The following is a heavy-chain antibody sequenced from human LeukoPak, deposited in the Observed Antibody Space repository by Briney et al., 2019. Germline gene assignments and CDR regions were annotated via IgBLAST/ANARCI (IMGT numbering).Heavy chain of an antibody. Sequence: SVKVSCKASGGTFSSYTISWVRQAPGQGLEWMGRIIPILGIANYAQKFQGRVTITADKSTSTAYMELSSLRSEDTAVYYCARYDFWSGSSPDYYYYYGMDVWGQGTTVTVSS. CDR2: IIPILGIA. CDR1: GGTFSSYT. V-gene: IGHV1-69*02. D-gene: IGHD3-3*01. CDR3: ARYDFWSGSSPDYYYYYGMDV. J-gene: IGHJ6*02.